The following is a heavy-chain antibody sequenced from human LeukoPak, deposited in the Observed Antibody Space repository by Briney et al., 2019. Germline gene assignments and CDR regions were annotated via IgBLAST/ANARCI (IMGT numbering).Heavy chain of an antibody. Sequence: GGSLRLSCAASGFTFSSYAMNWVRQAPGKGLEWVSGFSGSTGSTHYADSVKGRFTISRDNSRDTLSLQMNSLRGEDTAVYYCARGGMRGKVSYIYYYMGVWGKGTPVTLS. CDR1: GFTFSSYA. J-gene: IGHJ6*03. V-gene: IGHV3-23*01. CDR3: ARGGMRGKVSYIYYYMGV. CDR2: FSGSTGST. D-gene: IGHD1-14*01.